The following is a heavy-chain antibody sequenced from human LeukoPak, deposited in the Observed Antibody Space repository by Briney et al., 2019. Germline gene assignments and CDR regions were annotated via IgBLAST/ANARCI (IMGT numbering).Heavy chain of an antibody. Sequence: SETLSLTCTVSGGSISSYYWSWIRQPPGKGLEWIGYIYYSGSTNYNPSLKSRVTISVDTSKNQFSLKLSSVTAADTAVYYCARDLEGARSLWGQGTLVTVSS. CDR3: ARDLEGARSL. CDR2: IYYSGST. CDR1: GGSISSYY. J-gene: IGHJ4*02. V-gene: IGHV4-59*01. D-gene: IGHD3-16*01.